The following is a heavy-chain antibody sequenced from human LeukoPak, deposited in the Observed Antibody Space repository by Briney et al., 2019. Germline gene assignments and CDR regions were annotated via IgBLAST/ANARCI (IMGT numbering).Heavy chain of an antibody. V-gene: IGHV4-39*01. Sequence: SETLSLTCTVSGGSISSSSYYWGWIRQPPGKGLEWIGGIYYSGSTYYNPSLKSRVTISVDTSKNQFSLKLSSVTAADTAVYYCARHVPFWSGYLRLYYFDYWGQGTLVTVSS. D-gene: IGHD3-3*01. CDR3: ARHVPFWSGYLRLYYFDY. CDR1: GGSISSSSYY. CDR2: IYYSGST. J-gene: IGHJ4*02.